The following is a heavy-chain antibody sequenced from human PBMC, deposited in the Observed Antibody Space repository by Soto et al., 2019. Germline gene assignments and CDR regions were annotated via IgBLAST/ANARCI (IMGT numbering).Heavy chain of an antibody. CDR2: ISAYNGNT. D-gene: IGHD2-15*01. Sequence: ASVKVSCKASGYTFTSYGISWVRQAPRQGLEWMGWISAYNGNTNYAQKLQGRVTMTTDTSTSTAYMELRSLRSDDTAVYYWAREQDIVVVAPGRFDYWGQGTLVTGLL. J-gene: IGHJ4*02. CDR3: AREQDIVVVAPGRFDY. V-gene: IGHV1-18*04. CDR1: GYTFTSYG.